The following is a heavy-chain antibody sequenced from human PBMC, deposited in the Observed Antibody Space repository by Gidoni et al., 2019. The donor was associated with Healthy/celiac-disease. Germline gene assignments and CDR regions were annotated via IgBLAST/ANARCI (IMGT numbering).Heavy chain of an antibody. V-gene: IGHV3-30-3*01. CDR1: GFTFSSYA. Sequence: QVQLMEYGGGVVQPGRSLRLPCAAPGFTFSSYAMHWVRQAPGKGLEWVAVISYDGSNKCYADSVKGRFTISRDNSKNTLYLQMNSLRAEDTAVYYWARAPPLLFDYWGQGTLVTVSS. J-gene: IGHJ4*02. D-gene: IGHD1-26*01. CDR2: ISYDGSNK. CDR3: ARAPPLLFDY.